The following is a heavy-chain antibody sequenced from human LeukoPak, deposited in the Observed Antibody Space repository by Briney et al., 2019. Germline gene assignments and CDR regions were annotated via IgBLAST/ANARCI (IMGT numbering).Heavy chain of an antibody. CDR1: GYTFTGYY. J-gene: IGHJ6*02. Sequence: GASVKVSCKASGYTFTGYYMHWVRQAPGQGLEWMGWINPNSGGTNYAQKFQGRVTMTRDTSISTAYMELSRLRSDDTAVYYCAGPSPRGYSYGLYGMDVWGQGTTVTVSS. D-gene: IGHD5-18*01. CDR3: AGPSPRGYSYGLYGMDV. CDR2: INPNSGGT. V-gene: IGHV1-2*02.